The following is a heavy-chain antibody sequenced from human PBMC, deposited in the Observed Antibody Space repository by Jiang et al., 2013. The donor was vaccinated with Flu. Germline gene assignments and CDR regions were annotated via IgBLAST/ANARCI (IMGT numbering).Heavy chain of an antibody. CDR2: INPSGGST. D-gene: IGHD3-10*01. CDR1: GYTFTSYY. V-gene: IGHV1-46*01. Sequence: GAEVKKPGASVKVSCKASGYTFTSYYMHWVRQAPGQGLEWMGIINPSGGSTSYAQKFQGRVTMTRDTSTSTVYMELSSLRSEDTAVYYCAREVPGGSGSYYENDYWGQGTLVTVSS. CDR3: AREVPGGSGSYYENDY. J-gene: IGHJ4*02.